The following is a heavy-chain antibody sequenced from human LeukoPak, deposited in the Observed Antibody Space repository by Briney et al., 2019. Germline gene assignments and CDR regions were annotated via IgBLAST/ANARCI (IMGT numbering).Heavy chain of an antibody. CDR3: ARHGGYSYGPFDY. D-gene: IGHD5-18*01. V-gene: IGHV4-39*01. J-gene: IGHJ4*02. CDR2: IYHSRST. Sequence: PSETLSLTCTVSGGSISTSSYYWGWIRQPPGKGLEWIGSIYHSRSTYYNASLKSRATISTDTSKNQFFLKLSSVTAADTAVYYCARHGGYSYGPFDYWGQGTLVTVSS. CDR1: GGSISTSSYY.